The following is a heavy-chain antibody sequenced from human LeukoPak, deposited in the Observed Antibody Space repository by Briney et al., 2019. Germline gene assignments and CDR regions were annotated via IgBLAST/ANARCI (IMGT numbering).Heavy chain of an antibody. J-gene: IGHJ3*02. Sequence: SVNVSCKASGGTFSSYAISWVRQAPGQGLEWMGGIIPIFGTANYAQKFQGRVTITADESTSTAYMELSSLRSEDTAVYYCARAVHGDYDQDAFDIWGQGTMVTVSS. CDR2: IIPIFGTA. CDR3: ARAVHGDYDQDAFDI. D-gene: IGHD4-17*01. V-gene: IGHV1-69*13. CDR1: GGTFSSYA.